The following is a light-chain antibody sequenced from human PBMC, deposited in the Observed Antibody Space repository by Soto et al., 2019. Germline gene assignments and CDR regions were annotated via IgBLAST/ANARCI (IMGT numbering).Light chain of an antibody. CDR1: SSDVGGYNY. Sequence: QSVLSQPASVSGSPGQAITISCTGTSSDVGGYNYVSWYQQHPRKAPKLMISDVTNRPSGVSNRFSGSKSDNTASLTISGLQAEDEAEYYCSSYTSSTTFVFGTGTKVPVL. V-gene: IGLV2-14*03. CDR2: DVT. CDR3: SSYTSSTTFV. J-gene: IGLJ1*01.